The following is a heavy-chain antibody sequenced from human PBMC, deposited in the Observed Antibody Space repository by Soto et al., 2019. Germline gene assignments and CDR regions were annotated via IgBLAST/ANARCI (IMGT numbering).Heavy chain of an antibody. D-gene: IGHD2-2*01. CDR1: GGSLNRSPYY. CDR3: ARHGGFCTTTRCHEYVQY. Sequence: QMRLQESGPGLVKPSETLSLTCSVSGGSLNRSPYYWDWIRQSPGKGLEWIGSIYETGTTNHNPFLKSRVSMNIDTSRNQFSLKLSSVIAADTAVYYCARHGGFCTTTRCHEYVQYWGQGALVTVTS. J-gene: IGHJ1*01. CDR2: IYETGTT. V-gene: IGHV4-39*01.